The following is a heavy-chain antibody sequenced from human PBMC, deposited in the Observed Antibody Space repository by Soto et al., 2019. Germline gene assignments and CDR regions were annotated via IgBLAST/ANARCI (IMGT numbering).Heavy chain of an antibody. CDR3: ARDRYYYDSSGLLNDAFDI. D-gene: IGHD3-22*01. J-gene: IGHJ3*02. Sequence: SQTLSLTCAISGDSVSSNSAGWNWIRQSPSRGLEWLGRTYYRSKSYNDYAVSVKSRITINPDTSKNQFSLQLNSVTPEDTAVYYCARDRYYYDSSGLLNDAFDIWGQGTMVTVSS. V-gene: IGHV6-1*01. CDR1: GDSVSSNSAG. CDR2: TYYRSKSYN.